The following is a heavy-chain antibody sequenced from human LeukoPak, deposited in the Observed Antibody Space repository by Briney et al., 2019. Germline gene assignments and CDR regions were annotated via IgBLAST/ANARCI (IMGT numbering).Heavy chain of an antibody. D-gene: IGHD2-2*01. V-gene: IGHV4-34*01. Sequence: PSETLSLTCTVSGGSISSYYWSWIRQPPGKGLEWIGEINHSGSTNYNPSLKSRVTISVDTSKNQFSLKLSSVTAADTAVYYCASGYCSSTSCYSRMDVWGQGTTVTVSS. CDR2: INHSGST. CDR3: ASGYCSSTSCYSRMDV. CDR1: GGSISSYY. J-gene: IGHJ6*02.